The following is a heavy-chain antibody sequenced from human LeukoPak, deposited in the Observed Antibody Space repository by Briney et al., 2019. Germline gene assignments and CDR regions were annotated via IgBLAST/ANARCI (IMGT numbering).Heavy chain of an antibody. CDR1: GFTFSSYW. D-gene: IGHD2-2*01. CDR3: VRSYQGGFDY. V-gene: IGHV3-74*01. CDR2: INYDETTT. Sequence: GGSLRLSCAASGFTFSSYWMHWVRQDPGKGLVWVSRINYDETTTTYADSVKGRFTISRDNAKNTLYLQMNSLRAEDTAVYYCVRSYQGGFDYWGQGTLVTVSS. J-gene: IGHJ4*02.